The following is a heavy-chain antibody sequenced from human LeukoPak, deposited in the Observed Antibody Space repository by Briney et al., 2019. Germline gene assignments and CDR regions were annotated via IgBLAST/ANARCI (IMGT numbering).Heavy chain of an antibody. CDR1: GYIFTNYY. V-gene: IGHV1-46*01. D-gene: IGHD4-23*01. CDR2: INPTGGST. Sequence: ASVKVSCKASGYIFTNYYIHWVRQAPGEGLEWMGIINPTGGSTSYAQKFQGRVTITRDMSTSTAYMELSSLRSEDTAVYYCAAGSSSGGNSRPSYYYMDVWGKGTTVTVSS. J-gene: IGHJ6*03. CDR3: AAGSSSGGNSRPSYYYMDV.